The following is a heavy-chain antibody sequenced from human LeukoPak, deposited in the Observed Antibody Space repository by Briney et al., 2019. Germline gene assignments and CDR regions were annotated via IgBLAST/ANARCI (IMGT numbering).Heavy chain of an antibody. Sequence: GGSLRLSCAASGFTFTTYSMSWVRRAPGKGLEWVSSISTSSSYKYYADSVKGRFTISRDNAKKSLYLQMNSLRAEDTAVYYCARDLVVDTSMAPYYFDYWGQGTLVTVSS. D-gene: IGHD5-18*01. V-gene: IGHV3-21*01. CDR2: ISTSSSYK. CDR1: GFTFTTYS. J-gene: IGHJ4*02. CDR3: ARDLVVDTSMAPYYFDY.